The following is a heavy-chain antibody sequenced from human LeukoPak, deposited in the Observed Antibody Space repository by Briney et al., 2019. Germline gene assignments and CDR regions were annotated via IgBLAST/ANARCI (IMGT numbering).Heavy chain of an antibody. D-gene: IGHD7-27*01. CDR2: ISWNSGSI. V-gene: IGHV3-9*01. J-gene: IGHJ5*02. CDR3: ARATLGWFDP. Sequence: GGSLRLSCAASGFTFDDYAMHWVRQAPGKGLEWVSGISWNSGSIGYADSVKGRFTISRDNARNSMYLQMNSLRAEDTAVYYCARATLGWFDPWGQGTLVTVSS. CDR1: GFTFDDYA.